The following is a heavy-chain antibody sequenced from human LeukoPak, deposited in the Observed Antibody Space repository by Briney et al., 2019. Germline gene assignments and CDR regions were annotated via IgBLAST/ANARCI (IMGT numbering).Heavy chain of an antibody. CDR3: ARVDYFES. V-gene: IGHV3-48*02. CDR2: ISSSSGTI. Sequence: PGGSLRLSCAGSGFTFSSYSMSWVRQAPGKGLEWLSYISSSSGTIYCADSVKGRFTISRDNAKNSLYLQMNSLTDEDTAVYYCARVDYFESWGQGTLVTVSS. J-gene: IGHJ4*02. CDR1: GFTFSSYS.